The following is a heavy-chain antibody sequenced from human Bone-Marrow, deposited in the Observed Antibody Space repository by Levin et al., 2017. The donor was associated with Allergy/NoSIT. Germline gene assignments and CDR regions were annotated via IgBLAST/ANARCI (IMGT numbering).Heavy chain of an antibody. CDR1: GFTVSSNY. CDR2: IYSGGST. CDR3: ARGIAVASQGYYYMDV. V-gene: IGHV3-53*01. Sequence: GESLKISCAASGFTVSSNYMSWVRQAPGKGLEWVSVIYSGGSTYYADSVKGRFTISRDNSKNTLYLQMNSLRAEDTAVYYCARGIAVASQGYYYMDVWGKGTTVTVSS. J-gene: IGHJ6*03. D-gene: IGHD6-19*01.